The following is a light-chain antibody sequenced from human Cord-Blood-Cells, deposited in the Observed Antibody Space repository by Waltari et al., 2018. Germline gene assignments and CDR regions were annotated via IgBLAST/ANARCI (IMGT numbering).Light chain of an antibody. J-gene: IGKJ3*01. Sequence: DIVMTQSPDSLAVSLGERATINCKSSKSVLYSSNNKNYLAWYQQKPGQPPKLLIYLESTRESGVPDRFSGSGSGTDFTLTISSLQAEDVAVYYCQQYYSTPLTFGPGTKVDIK. V-gene: IGKV4-1*01. CDR3: QQYYSTPLT. CDR2: LES. CDR1: KSVLYSSNNKNY.